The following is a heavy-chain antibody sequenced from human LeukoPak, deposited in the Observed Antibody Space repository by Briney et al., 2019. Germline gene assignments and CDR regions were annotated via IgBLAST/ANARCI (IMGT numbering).Heavy chain of an antibody. V-gene: IGHV4-31*03. CDR2: IYYSGST. CDR3: ARGMTYYYDSSGYYSPFDY. D-gene: IGHD3-22*01. J-gene: IGHJ4*02. Sequence: SETLSLTCTVSGGSISSGGYYWSWIRQHPGKGLEWIGYIYYSGSTYYNPSLKSRVTISVDTSKNQFSLKLISVTAADTAVYYCARGMTYYYDSSGYYSPFDYWGQGTLVTVSS. CDR1: GGSISSGGYY.